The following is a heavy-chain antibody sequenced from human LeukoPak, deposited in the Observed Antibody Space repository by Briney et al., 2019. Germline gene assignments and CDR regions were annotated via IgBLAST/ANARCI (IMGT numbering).Heavy chain of an antibody. CDR1: GFTFSSYG. Sequence: GGSLRLSCAASGFTFSSYGIHWVRQAPGKGLGWVALISYDGSNKYYADSVKGRFTISRDNSKNTLYLQTNSLRAEDTAVYYCANENYYGSGSYPDYWGQGTLVTVSS. V-gene: IGHV3-30*18. J-gene: IGHJ4*02. CDR2: ISYDGSNK. D-gene: IGHD3-10*01. CDR3: ANENYYGSGSYPDY.